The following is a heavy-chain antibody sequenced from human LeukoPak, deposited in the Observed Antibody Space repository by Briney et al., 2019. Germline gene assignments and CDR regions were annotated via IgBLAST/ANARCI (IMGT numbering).Heavy chain of an antibody. D-gene: IGHD5-18*01. J-gene: IGHJ4*02. CDR1: GFSFTNYG. Sequence: GESLKISCKGSGFSFTNYGMGWVSQMPGKGLEWMGIIYPGDSDTRYSPSFQGQVTLSADKCISTAYLQGSRLKASGTARCYVARGGEYNYGTFDYWGQGTLVTVSS. CDR3: ARGGEYNYGTFDY. V-gene: IGHV5-51*01. CDR2: IYPGDSDT.